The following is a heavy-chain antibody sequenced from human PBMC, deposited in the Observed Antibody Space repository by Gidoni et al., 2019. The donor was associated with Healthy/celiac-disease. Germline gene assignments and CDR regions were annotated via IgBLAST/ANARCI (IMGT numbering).Heavy chain of an antibody. CDR3: AKDLYCSDPDI. Sequence: VQLLEAGGGLVQPGGSLRRHCAASGFTFRSYAMSWVRQAPGKGLEWVSGISGSGGSTYYADSVKGRFTISRDNSKNTLYLQMNSLRAEDTAVYYGAKDLYCSDPDIWGQGTMVTVSS. CDR2: ISGSGGST. J-gene: IGHJ3*02. CDR1: GFTFRSYA. V-gene: IGHV3-23*01. D-gene: IGHD6-19*01.